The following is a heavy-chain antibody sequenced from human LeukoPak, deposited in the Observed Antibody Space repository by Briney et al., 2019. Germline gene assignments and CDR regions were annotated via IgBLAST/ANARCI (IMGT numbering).Heavy chain of an antibody. D-gene: IGHD1-26*01. J-gene: IGHJ4*02. Sequence: SETLSLTCTVSGGSISSYYWSWIRQPPGKGLEWIGYIYSSGSTNYNPSLKSRITISVDTSKNQFSLKLSSVTAADTAVYYCARGRGSRPTIDYWGQGTLVTVSS. CDR2: IYSSGST. V-gene: IGHV4-59*12. CDR1: GGSISSYY. CDR3: ARGRGSRPTIDY.